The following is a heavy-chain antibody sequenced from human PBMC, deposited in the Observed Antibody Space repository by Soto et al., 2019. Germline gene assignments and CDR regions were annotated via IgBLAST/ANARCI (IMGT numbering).Heavy chain of an antibody. CDR1: GYLFIGYY. J-gene: IGHJ4*02. V-gene: IGHV1-2*04. D-gene: IGHD2-15*01. CDR3: ARASYCRGGSCYPFDY. Sequence: ASVKVSCKASGYLFIGYYIHWVRQAPGQGLEWMGWINPNSGGTNFAQKFQGWVTMTWDTSISTAYMELSRLKSDDTAVYYCARASYCRGGSCYPFDYWGQGTLVTVSS. CDR2: INPNSGGT.